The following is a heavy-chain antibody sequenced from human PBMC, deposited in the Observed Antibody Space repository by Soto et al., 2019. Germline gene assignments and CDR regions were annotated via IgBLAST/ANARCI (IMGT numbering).Heavy chain of an antibody. CDR2: IYPGDSDT. CDR3: ARTSAAGKYYYGMHV. V-gene: IGHV5-51*01. Sequence: PGASLKISCKGSGYSFTSYWIGWVRQMPGKGLEWMGIIYPGDSDTRYSPSFQGQVTISADKSISTAYLQWSSLKASDTAMYYCARTSAAGKYYYGMHVWGQGTTVTVSS. J-gene: IGHJ6*02. D-gene: IGHD6-13*01. CDR1: GYSFTSYW.